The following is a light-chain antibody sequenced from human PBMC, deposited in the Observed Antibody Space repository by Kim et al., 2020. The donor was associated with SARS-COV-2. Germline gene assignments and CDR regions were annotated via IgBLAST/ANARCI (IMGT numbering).Light chain of an antibody. J-gene: IGLJ1*01. CDR3: TSYRSSGYV. CDR2: DVF. V-gene: IGLV2-14*03. Sequence: QSALTQPASVSGSPGQSITISCTGTSSDVGGYNYVSWYQQYPGKAPKPIIYDVFKRPSGVSNRFSGSKSGNTASLTISGLQAEDEAAYYCTSYRSSGYVFGTGTKVTVL. CDR1: SSDVGGYNY.